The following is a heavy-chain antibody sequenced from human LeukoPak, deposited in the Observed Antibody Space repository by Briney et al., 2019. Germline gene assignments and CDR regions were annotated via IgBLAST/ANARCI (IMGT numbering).Heavy chain of an antibody. CDR1: GFSFSSYS. D-gene: IGHD3-3*01. CDR2: ISRSSTTI. V-gene: IGHV3-48*04. Sequence: PGGSLRLSCAASGFSFSSYSMNWVRQAPGKGLEWVSHISRSSTTIYYADSVKGRFTISRDNAKNSLYLQMNSLRAEDTAVYYCARNLILGRAYWGQGTLVTVSS. J-gene: IGHJ4*02. CDR3: ARNLILGRAY.